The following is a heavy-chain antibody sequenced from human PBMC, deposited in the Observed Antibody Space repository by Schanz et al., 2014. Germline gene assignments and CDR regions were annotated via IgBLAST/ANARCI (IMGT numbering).Heavy chain of an antibody. D-gene: IGHD7-27*01. CDR2: ISGSGGST. CDR1: GFNFNNFA. V-gene: IGHV3-23*04. Sequence: EVQLVESGGGLIQPGGSLRLSCTASGFNFNNFAMTWVRQAPGKGLEWVIVISGSGGSTYYADSVRGRITMSRDNSKNTMYLQINNLRADDTAVYYCARELPGVVAFDFWGQGTMVTVSS. CDR3: ARELPGVVAFDF. J-gene: IGHJ3*01.